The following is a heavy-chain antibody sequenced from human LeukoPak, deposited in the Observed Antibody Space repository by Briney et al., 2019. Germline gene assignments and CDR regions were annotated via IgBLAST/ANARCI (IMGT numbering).Heavy chain of an antibody. CDR1: GGPISSSSYY. CDR2: IYYSGST. V-gene: IGHV4-39*07. D-gene: IGHD3-10*01. CDR3: ARDSRAYYYGSGSPFDY. J-gene: IGHJ4*02. Sequence: PSETLSLTCTVSGGPISSSSYYWGWIRQPPGKGLEWIGSIYYSGSTYYNPSLKSRVTISVDTSKNQFSLKLSSVTAADTAVYYCARDSRAYYYGSGSPFDYWGQGTLVTVSS.